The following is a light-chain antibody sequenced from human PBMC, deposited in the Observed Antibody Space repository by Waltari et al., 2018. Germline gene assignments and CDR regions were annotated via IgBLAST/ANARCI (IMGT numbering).Light chain of an antibody. V-gene: IGKV1-5*03. CDR2: KAS. J-gene: IGKJ1*01. Sequence: DIQMTQSPSPLSASVGDRVTITCRASQGISSCLAWYPQKPGKAPKLLICKASSLESGVPSRFSGSGSGTEFPLTISSLQPDDFATYYCQQYNSYWTFGQGTKVEIK. CDR3: QQYNSYWT. CDR1: QGISSC.